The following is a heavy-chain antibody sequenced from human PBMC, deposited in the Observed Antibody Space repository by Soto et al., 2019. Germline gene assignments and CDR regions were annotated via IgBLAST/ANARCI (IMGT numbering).Heavy chain of an antibody. CDR1: GYIFTSYW. V-gene: IGHV5-10-1*01. D-gene: IGHD3-10*01. CDR3: ARHRSYYGSGSYYYGMDV. J-gene: IGHJ6*02. CDR2: IDPSDSYT. Sequence: GESLKISCKGSGYIFTSYWISWVRQMPGKGLEWMGRIDPSDSYTNYSPSFQGHVTISADKSISTAYLQWSSLKASDTAMYYCARHRSYYGSGSYYYGMDVWGQGTTVTVSS.